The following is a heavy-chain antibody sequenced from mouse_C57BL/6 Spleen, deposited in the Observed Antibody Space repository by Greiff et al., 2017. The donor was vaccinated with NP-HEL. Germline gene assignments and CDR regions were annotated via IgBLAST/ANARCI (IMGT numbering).Heavy chain of an antibody. V-gene: IGHV1-80*01. Sequence: QVQLQQSGAELVKPGASVKISCKASGYAFSSYWMNWVKQRPGKGLEWIGQIYPGDGDTNYNGKFKGKATLTADKSSSTAYMQLSSLTSEDSAVYFCARMGGYDVYFDYWGQGTTLTVSS. CDR1: GYAFSSYW. CDR3: ARMGGYDVYFDY. J-gene: IGHJ2*01. D-gene: IGHD2-2*01. CDR2: IYPGDGDT.